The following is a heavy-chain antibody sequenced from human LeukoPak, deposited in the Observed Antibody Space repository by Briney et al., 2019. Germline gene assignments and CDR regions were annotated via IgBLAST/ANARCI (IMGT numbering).Heavy chain of an antibody. CDR2: IHYSGST. Sequence: SETLSLTCPVSGGSISTYYWSWIRQPPGKGLEWIGYIHYSGSTNYNPSLKSRVTISVDTSNNQFSPKVSSVTAADTAVYYCARGLSSSSPAAALDYWGQGTLVTVSS. D-gene: IGHD6-13*01. J-gene: IGHJ4*02. V-gene: IGHV4-59*12. CDR1: GGSISTYY. CDR3: ARGLSSSSPAAALDY.